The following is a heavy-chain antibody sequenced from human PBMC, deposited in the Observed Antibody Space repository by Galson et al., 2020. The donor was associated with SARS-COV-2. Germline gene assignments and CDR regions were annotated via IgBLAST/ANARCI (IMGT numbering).Heavy chain of an antibody. V-gene: IGHV3-7*03. CDR3: AKDIQAVNDAFDI. Sequence: GESLKISCAASGFTFSSSWMSWVRQAPGKGLEWVANIYRDGSVKDYVDSGKGRFTISRDNAKNSLYLQMNSLRTEDTALYYCAKDIQAVNDAFDIWGQGTMVTVSS. D-gene: IGHD4-4*01. J-gene: IGHJ3*02. CDR2: IYRDGSVK. CDR1: GFTFSSSW.